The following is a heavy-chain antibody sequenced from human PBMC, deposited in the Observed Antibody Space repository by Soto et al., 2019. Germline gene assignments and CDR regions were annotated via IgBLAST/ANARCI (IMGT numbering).Heavy chain of an antibody. CDR3: ARDLTQYYDFWSGYYAAYYYYYGMDV. V-gene: IGHV1-18*01. D-gene: IGHD3-3*01. CDR1: GYAFTSYG. CDR2: ISAYNGNT. Sequence: GASVKVSCKASGYAFTSYGISWVGQAPGQGLEWMGWISAYNGNTNYAQKLQGRVTMTTDTSTSTACMELRSLRYDDTAVYYCARDLTQYYDFWSGYYAAYYYYYGMDVWG. J-gene: IGHJ6*02.